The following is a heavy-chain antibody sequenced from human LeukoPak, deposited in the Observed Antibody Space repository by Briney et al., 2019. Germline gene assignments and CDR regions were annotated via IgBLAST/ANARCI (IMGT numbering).Heavy chain of an antibody. V-gene: IGHV4-59*01. CDR2: IYYSGST. J-gene: IGHJ6*02. CDR1: GGSISSYY. D-gene: IGHD5-18*01. Sequence: SETLSLTCTVSGGSISSYYRSWIRQPPGKGLEWIGYIYYSGSTNYNPSLKSRVTISVDTSKNQFSLKLSSVTAADTAVYYCARDDGYSYGGYYYYGMDVWGQGTTVTVSS. CDR3: ARDDGYSYGGYYYYGMDV.